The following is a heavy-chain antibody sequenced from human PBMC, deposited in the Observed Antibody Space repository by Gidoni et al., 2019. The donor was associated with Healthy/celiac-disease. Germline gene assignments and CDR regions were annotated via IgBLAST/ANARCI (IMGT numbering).Heavy chain of an antibody. J-gene: IGHJ4*02. V-gene: IGHV4-31*03. CDR3: ARGDTAMVISGFHFDY. CDR1: GGSIRPGGYY. CDR2: IYYSGST. D-gene: IGHD5-18*01. Sequence: QVQLQESGPGLVQPSQTLSLHCTVSGGSIRPGGYYWSWIRQHPGKGLEWIGYIYYSGSTYYNPSLKSRVTISVDTSKNQFSLKLSSVTAADTAVYYCARGDTAMVISGFHFDYWGQGTLVTVSS.